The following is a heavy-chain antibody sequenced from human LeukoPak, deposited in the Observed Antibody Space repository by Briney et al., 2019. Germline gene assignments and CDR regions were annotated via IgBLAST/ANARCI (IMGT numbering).Heavy chain of an antibody. CDR2: IYENGGTT. CDR1: GFTFRSHA. D-gene: IGHD3-22*01. Sequence: PGGSLRLSCVGSGFTFRSHAMSWVRQAPEKGLEFVSGIYENGGTTYYADSVKGRFSISRDNAKNSLYLQMNSLRAEDTAVYYCATPLDYFDMSDSHQGGDWGQGTLVTVSS. CDR3: ATPLDYFDMSDSHQGGD. J-gene: IGHJ4*02. V-gene: IGHV3-23*01.